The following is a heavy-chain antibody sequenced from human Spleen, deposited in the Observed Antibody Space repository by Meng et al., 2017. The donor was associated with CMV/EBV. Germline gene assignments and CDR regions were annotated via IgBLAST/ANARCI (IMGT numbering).Heavy chain of an antibody. CDR1: GGSFSGYY. CDR2: INHSGST. Sequence: GPLKQWGAGVLKPSETLSLTCAVYGGSFSGYYWSWIRQPPGKGLEWIGEINHSGSTNYNPSLKSRVTISVDTSKNQFSLKLSSVTAADTAVYYCARGYCSGGSCSGGWFDPWGQGTLVTVSS. CDR3: ARGYCSGGSCSGGWFDP. J-gene: IGHJ5*02. D-gene: IGHD2-15*01. V-gene: IGHV4-34*01.